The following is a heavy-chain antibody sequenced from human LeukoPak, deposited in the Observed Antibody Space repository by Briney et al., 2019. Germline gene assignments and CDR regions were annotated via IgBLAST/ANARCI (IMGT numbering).Heavy chain of an antibody. Sequence: SETLSLTCTVSGGSISSSSYYWGWIRQPPGKGLEWIGSIYYSGSTYYNPSLKSRVTISVDTSKNQFSLKLSSVTAAHTAVYYCASKRPYYDFWSGYSYYYYYYMDVWSKGTTVTVSS. CDR1: GGSISSSSYY. CDR3: ASKRPYYDFWSGYSYYYYYYMDV. J-gene: IGHJ6*03. V-gene: IGHV4-39*07. D-gene: IGHD3-3*01. CDR2: IYYSGST.